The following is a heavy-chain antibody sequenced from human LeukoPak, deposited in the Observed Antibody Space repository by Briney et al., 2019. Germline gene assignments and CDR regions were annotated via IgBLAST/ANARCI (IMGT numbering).Heavy chain of an antibody. V-gene: IGHV4-59*08. J-gene: IGHJ4*02. CDR2: ISNSGST. Sequence: SETLSLTCTVSGGSISNNYWSWIRQPPGKGLEWIGYISNSGSTNYNPSLKSRVTISVDTSKNQFSLKLSSVTAADTAVYYCARLEVGSAIGVWGQGTLVTVSS. CDR1: GGSISNNY. CDR3: ARLEVGSAIGV. D-gene: IGHD1-26*01.